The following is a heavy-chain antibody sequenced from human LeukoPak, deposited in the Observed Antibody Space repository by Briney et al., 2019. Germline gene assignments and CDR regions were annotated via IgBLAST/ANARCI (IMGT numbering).Heavy chain of an antibody. CDR3: ARVFVGYCSSTSCYSLDP. CDR1: GFTFSSYN. CDR2: ISSSSSYI. D-gene: IGHD2-2*01. Sequence: KPGGSLRLSCAASGFTFSSYNMNWVRQAPGKGLEWVSSISSSSSYIYYADSVRGRFTISRDNANNSLYLQMNSLRAEDTAVYYCARVFVGYCSSTSCYSLDPWGQGTLVTVSS. J-gene: IGHJ5*02. V-gene: IGHV3-21*01.